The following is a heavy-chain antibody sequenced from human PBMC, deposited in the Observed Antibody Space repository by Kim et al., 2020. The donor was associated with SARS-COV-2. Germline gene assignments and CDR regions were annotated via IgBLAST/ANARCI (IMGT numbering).Heavy chain of an antibody. J-gene: IGHJ4*02. CDR3: ARDDGNYAMGRGC. V-gene: IGHV3-33*01. CDR2: IWNDGSNE. D-gene: IGHD3-22*01. Sequence: GGSLRLSCVASGFTFNNYGMHWVRQAPGKGLEWVAAIWNDGSNEYYAESVKGRFTISRDNSKNTLYLQMNSLRVDDTAVYFCARDDGNYAMGRGCWGQGTLVAVS. CDR1: GFTFNNYG.